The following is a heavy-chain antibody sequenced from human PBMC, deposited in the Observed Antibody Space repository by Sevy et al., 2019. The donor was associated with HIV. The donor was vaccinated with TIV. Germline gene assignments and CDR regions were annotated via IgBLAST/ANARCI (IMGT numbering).Heavy chain of an antibody. CDR2: ISGGGGST. Sequence: GGSLRLSCVASGFSFSLYAMSRVRQAPGKGLEWVSAISGGGGSTYYADSVKGRFTISRDTSKNTLSLQMTSLRAEDTAVYYCAKEGTWYGRDYFDYWGQGTLVTVSS. CDR1: GFSFSLYA. CDR3: AKEGTWYGRDYFDY. V-gene: IGHV3-23*01. J-gene: IGHJ4*02. D-gene: IGHD6-13*01.